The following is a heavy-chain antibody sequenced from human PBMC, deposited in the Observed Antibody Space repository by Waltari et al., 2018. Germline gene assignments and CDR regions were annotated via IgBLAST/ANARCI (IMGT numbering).Heavy chain of an antibody. CDR3: AKDDTTIFGVGIDN. D-gene: IGHD3-3*01. CDR2: ISNDGSKK. V-gene: IGHV3-30*18. Sequence: QVHLVESGGGVVKPGRYLRLSCDASGFPFRSTVLHWVRQAPGKGLEWVAIISNDGSKKYYVDSVKGRFTISRDNSKSTLYLQMNSLRAQDTAVYYCAKDDTTIFGVGIDNWGQGTLVTVSS. J-gene: IGHJ4*02. CDR1: GFPFRSTV.